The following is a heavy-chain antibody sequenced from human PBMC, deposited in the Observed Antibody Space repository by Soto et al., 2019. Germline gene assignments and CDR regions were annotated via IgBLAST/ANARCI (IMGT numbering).Heavy chain of an antibody. CDR2: ISSKSAYI. Sequence: EVQLVESGGGLVKPEESLRLSCVASGFNFNTYTMSWVRQAPGKGLEWVSSISSKSAYIYYADSVEGRFTVSRDNAKTSLYLQMTALRADDTAVYYCARVGRYYSESTESDWGQGTLVTVSS. V-gene: IGHV3-21*01. CDR3: ARVGRYYSESTESD. CDR1: GFNFNTYT. D-gene: IGHD3-22*01. J-gene: IGHJ4*02.